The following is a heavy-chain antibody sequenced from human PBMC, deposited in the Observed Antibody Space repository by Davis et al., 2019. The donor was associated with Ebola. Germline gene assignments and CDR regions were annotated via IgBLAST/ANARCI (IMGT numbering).Heavy chain of an antibody. CDR1: GYTFTSYG. V-gene: IGHV1-18*01. Sequence: ASVKVSCKASGYTFTSYGISWVRQAPGQGLEWMGWISTYNGNTNYAEKFQGRVTMTTDTSTSTVYMELRSLRSDDTAVYYCVRVPQWYFYFYMDVWGTGTTVTVSS. J-gene: IGHJ6*03. D-gene: IGHD6-19*01. CDR3: VRVPQWYFYFYMDV. CDR2: ISTYNGNT.